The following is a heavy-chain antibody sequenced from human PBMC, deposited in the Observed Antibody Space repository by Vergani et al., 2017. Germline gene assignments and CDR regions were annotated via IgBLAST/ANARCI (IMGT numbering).Heavy chain of an antibody. CDR3: ARAGYCSGGSCWYYYGMDV. D-gene: IGHD2-15*01. CDR1: GFTFSSYS. CDR2: ISSSSSYI. Sequence: EVQLVESGGGLVQPGGSLRLSCAASGFTFSSYSMNWVRQAPGKGLEWVSSISSSSSYIYYADSVKGRFTISRDNAKNSLYLQMNSLRAEDTAVYYCARAGYCSGGSCWYYYGMDVWGQGTTVTVSS. V-gene: IGHV3-21*01. J-gene: IGHJ6*02.